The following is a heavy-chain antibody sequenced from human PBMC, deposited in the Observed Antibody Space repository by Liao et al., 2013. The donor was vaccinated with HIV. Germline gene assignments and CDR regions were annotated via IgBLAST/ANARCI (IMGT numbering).Heavy chain of an antibody. CDR1: GGSISSGSYY. D-gene: IGHD3-16*01. J-gene: IGHJ3*02. CDR3: AREWPRWGEDAFDI. Sequence: QVQLQESGPGLVKPSQTLSLTCTVSGGSISSGSYYWSWIRQPAGKGLEWIGRIHTSGSTNYNPSLKSRVTISVDTSKNQFSLKLSSVTAADTAVYYCAREWPRWGEDAFDIWGQGTMVTVSS. V-gene: IGHV4-61*02. CDR2: IHTSGST.